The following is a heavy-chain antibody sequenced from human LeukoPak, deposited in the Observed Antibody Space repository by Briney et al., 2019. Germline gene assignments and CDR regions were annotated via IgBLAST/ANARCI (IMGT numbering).Heavy chain of an antibody. Sequence: PSETLSLTCTVSGGSISSYYWSWLRQPPGKGLEWIGYIYYSGSTNYNPSLKSRVTISVDTSKNQFSLKLSSVTAADTAVYYCARGLRYFDWFNPYFDYWGQGTLVTVSS. CDR1: GGSISSYY. CDR3: ARGLRYFDWFNPYFDY. V-gene: IGHV4-59*01. J-gene: IGHJ4*02. D-gene: IGHD3-9*01. CDR2: IYYSGST.